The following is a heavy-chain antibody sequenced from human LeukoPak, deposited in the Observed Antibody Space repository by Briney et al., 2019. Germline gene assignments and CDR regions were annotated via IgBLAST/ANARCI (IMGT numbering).Heavy chain of an antibody. Sequence: PGGFLRLSCAASGFTFSSYAMSWVRQAPGKGLEWVSAISGSGGSTYYADSVKGRFTLSRDNSKNTLYLQMNSLRAEDTAVYYCAKDHFADFWSESDAFDIWGQGTMVTVSS. CDR3: AKDHFADFWSESDAFDI. V-gene: IGHV3-23*01. CDR1: GFTFSSYA. J-gene: IGHJ3*02. D-gene: IGHD3-3*01. CDR2: ISGSGGST.